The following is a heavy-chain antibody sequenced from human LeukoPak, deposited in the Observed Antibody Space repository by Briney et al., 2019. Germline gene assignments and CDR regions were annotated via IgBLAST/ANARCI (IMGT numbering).Heavy chain of an antibody. CDR1: GYTFTSYG. D-gene: IGHD6-13*01. CDR3: ARVRNSSWYRGYFDY. J-gene: IGHJ4*02. Sequence: ASVKVSCKASGYTFTSYGISWVRQAPGQGLEWMGWISAYNGNTNYAQKLQGRVTMTTDTSTSTAYMELRSLRSDDTAVYYCARVRNSSWYRGYFDYWGQGTLVTVSS. CDR2: ISAYNGNT. V-gene: IGHV1-18*01.